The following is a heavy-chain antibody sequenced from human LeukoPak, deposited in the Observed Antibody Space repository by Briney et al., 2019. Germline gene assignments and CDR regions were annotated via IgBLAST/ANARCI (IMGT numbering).Heavy chain of an antibody. V-gene: IGHV3-30*18. CDR1: GFTFSSYG. CDR2: ISYDGSNK. CDR3: AKGYYDSSGYPDY. D-gene: IGHD3-22*01. Sequence: GGSLRPSCAASGFTFSSYGMHWVRQAPGKGLEWEAVISYDGSNKYYADSVKGRFTISRDNSKNTLYLQMNSLRAEDTAVYYCAKGYYDSSGYPDYWGQGTLVTVSS. J-gene: IGHJ4*02.